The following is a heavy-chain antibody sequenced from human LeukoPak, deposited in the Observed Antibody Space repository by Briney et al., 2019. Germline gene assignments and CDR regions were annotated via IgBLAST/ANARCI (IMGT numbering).Heavy chain of an antibody. D-gene: IGHD5-12*01. V-gene: IGHV1-2*02. CDR3: ARGIGLRQYYYYYMDV. CDR1: GYTFTGYY. Sequence: GASAKVSCKASGYTFTGYYMHWVRQAPGQGLEWMGWINPNSGGTNYAQKFQGRVTMTRDTSISTAYVELSRLRSDDTAVYYCARGIGLRQYYYYYMDVWGKGTTVTVSS. J-gene: IGHJ6*03. CDR2: INPNSGGT.